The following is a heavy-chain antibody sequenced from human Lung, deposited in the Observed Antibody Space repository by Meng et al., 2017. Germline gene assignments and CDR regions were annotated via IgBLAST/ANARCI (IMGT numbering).Heavy chain of an antibody. CDR1: GFTFSSYG. Sequence: QVQLVESGGGVVQPGRSLRLSCAASGFTFSSYGMHWVRQAPGKGLEWVAVIWYDGSNNYYADSVKGRFTISRDNSKNTLYLQMNSLRAEDTAVYYCARGRYSSSSAVVDYWGQGILVTVSS. CDR3: ARGRYSSSSAVVDY. V-gene: IGHV3-33*01. J-gene: IGHJ4*02. D-gene: IGHD6-13*01. CDR2: IWYDGSNN.